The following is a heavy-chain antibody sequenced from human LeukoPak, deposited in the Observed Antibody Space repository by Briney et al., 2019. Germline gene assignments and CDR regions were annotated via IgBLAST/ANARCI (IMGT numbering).Heavy chain of an antibody. CDR1: GFTFSGYA. CDR3: AKQDIVVVVAALDY. CDR2: ISGSGGSA. J-gene: IGHJ4*02. D-gene: IGHD2-15*01. Sequence: PGGSLRLSCAASGFTFSGYAMSWVRQAPGKGLEWVSGISGSGGSAYYADSVKGRFTISRDNSKNTLYLQMNSLRAEDTAVYYCAKQDIVVVVAALDYWGQGTLVTVSS. V-gene: IGHV3-23*01.